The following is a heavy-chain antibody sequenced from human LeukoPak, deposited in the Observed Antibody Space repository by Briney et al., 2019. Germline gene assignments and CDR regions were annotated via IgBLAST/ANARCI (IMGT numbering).Heavy chain of an antibody. CDR2: ISGSGGST. CDR1: GFTFSSYS. CDR3: AKDGAYYYYDSTFDY. J-gene: IGHJ4*02. D-gene: IGHD3-22*01. Sequence: GGSLRLSCAASGFTFSSYSMNWVRQAPGKGLEWVSAISGSGGSTYYADSVKGRFTISRDNSKNTLYLQMNSLRAEDTAVYYCAKDGAYYYYDSTFDYWGQGTLVTVSS. V-gene: IGHV3-23*01.